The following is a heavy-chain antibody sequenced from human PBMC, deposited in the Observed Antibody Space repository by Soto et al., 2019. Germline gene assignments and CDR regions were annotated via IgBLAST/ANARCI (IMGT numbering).Heavy chain of an antibody. Sequence: GGSLRLSCAASGFIFSSYGMHWVRQTPGKGLEWVAVIWYDGSNEYYADSVKGRFTISRDNSKNTLYLQMNSLRAEDTAVYYCAKDQVGYDSSGYYYFDYWGQGTLVTVSS. CDR3: AKDQVGYDSSGYYYFDY. J-gene: IGHJ4*02. CDR2: IWYDGSNE. D-gene: IGHD3-22*01. CDR1: GFIFSSYG. V-gene: IGHV3-30*02.